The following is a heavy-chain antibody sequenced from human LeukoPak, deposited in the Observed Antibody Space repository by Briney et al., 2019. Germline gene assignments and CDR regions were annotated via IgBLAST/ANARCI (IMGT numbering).Heavy chain of an antibody. D-gene: IGHD3-10*01. CDR3: ARGYSYRCEY. Sequence: PGGSLRLSCAASRFTFSSYDMHWVRQPTGRGLEWVAAIGTAGDSYYPGSVRGRFTVSREDAKNSLYLQMNSLTAGDTSVYYCARGYSYRCEYWGQGTLVTVSS. CDR1: RFTFSSYD. V-gene: IGHV3-13*01. CDR2: IGTAGDS. J-gene: IGHJ4*02.